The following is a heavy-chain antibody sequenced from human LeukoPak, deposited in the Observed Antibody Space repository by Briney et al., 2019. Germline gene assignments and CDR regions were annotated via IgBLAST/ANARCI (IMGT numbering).Heavy chain of an antibody. CDR1: GFTFSNYW. CDR2: VNNEGTGT. Sequence: GGSLRLSCAASGFTFSNYWMHWVRQAPGRGLVWVSRVNNEGTGTTYADSVKGRFTISRDNAKNTLYLQMNSLRVEDTAVYYCVGFYSGMDVWGQGTTVTVSS. CDR3: VGFYSGMDV. J-gene: IGHJ6*02. V-gene: IGHV3-74*01.